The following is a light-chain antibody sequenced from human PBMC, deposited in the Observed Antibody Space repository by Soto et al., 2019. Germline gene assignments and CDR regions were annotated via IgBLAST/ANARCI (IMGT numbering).Light chain of an antibody. J-gene: IGKJ5*01. CDR3: HQYGGSPIT. Sequence: EIVLTQSPGTLSLSPGERATLSCRASQSVSRNYLAWYQQKPGQAPRRLIYGASIRATGIPDRFSGSGSGTDFTLTVSRLEPEDFAVYYCHQYGGSPITFGQGTRLEI. V-gene: IGKV3-20*01. CDR2: GAS. CDR1: QSVSRNY.